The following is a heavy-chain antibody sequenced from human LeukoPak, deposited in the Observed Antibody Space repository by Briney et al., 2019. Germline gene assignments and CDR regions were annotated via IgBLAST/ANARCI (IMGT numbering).Heavy chain of an antibody. D-gene: IGHD5-18*01. CDR2: IIPIFGTA. V-gene: IGHV1-69*13. J-gene: IGHJ5*02. CDR1: GGTFSSYA. Sequence: SVKVSCKASGGTFSSYAISWVRQAPGQGLEWMGGIIPIFGTANYAQKFQGRVTITADESTSTAYMELSSLRSEDTAVYYRARDLSTAMVSPGYPWGQGTLVTVSS. CDR3: ARDLSTAMVSPGYP.